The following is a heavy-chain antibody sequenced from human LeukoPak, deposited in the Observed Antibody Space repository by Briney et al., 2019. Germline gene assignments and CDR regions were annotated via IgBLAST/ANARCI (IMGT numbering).Heavy chain of an antibody. V-gene: IGHV3-15*01. J-gene: IGHJ4*02. CDR1: GFTFSNAW. D-gene: IGHD3-22*01. Sequence: GGSLRLSCVASGFTFSNAWMTWVRRAPGKGLEWVGRIKSKADGGTADHAAPVKGRFNISRDDSKNTLYLQMTSLKTEDTAVYFCTRNYYDRTGSLFYWGQGTLATVSS. CDR3: TRNYYDRTGSLFY. CDR2: IKSKADGGTA.